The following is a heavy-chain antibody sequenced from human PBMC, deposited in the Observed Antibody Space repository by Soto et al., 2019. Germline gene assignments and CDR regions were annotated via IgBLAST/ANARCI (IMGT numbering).Heavy chain of an antibody. CDR1: GFTFSSYA. Sequence: GSLRLSCAASGFTFSSYAMNWVRQAPGKGLEWVSTITTSGSSTFYADSVKGRFTISRDNSKNTLYLQINSLKAEDTAIYYCAKDRGSGGWPLDYWGQGTLVTVSS. J-gene: IGHJ4*02. D-gene: IGHD6-19*01. V-gene: IGHV3-23*01. CDR2: ITTSGSST. CDR3: AKDRGSGGWPLDY.